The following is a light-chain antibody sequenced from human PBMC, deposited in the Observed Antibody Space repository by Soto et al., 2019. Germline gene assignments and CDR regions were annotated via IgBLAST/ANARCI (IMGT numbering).Light chain of an antibody. Sequence: QSALTQPASVSGSPGQSITISCTGTHSDIGNYNYVSWYQHLPGKAPKLMIYDVGSRPSGVSSRFSGSKSGNTASLAISGLQAEDEADSYCNSYREDHPRFYVFGTGTKVTVL. CDR3: NSYREDHPRFYV. CDR1: HSDIGNYNY. V-gene: IGLV2-14*03. CDR2: DVG. J-gene: IGLJ1*01.